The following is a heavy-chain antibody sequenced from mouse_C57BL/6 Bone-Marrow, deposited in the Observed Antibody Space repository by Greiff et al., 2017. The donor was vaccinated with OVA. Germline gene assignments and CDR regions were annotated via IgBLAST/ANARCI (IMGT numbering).Heavy chain of an antibody. D-gene: IGHD2-2*01. CDR3: ARSATMVTTGSYWYFDV. J-gene: IGHJ1*03. V-gene: IGHV1-54*01. Sequence: QVQLKESGAELVRPGTSVKVSCKASGYAFTNYLIEWVKQRPGQGLEWIGVINPGSGGTNYNEKFKGKATLTADKSSSTAYMQLSSLTSEDSAVYFCARSATMVTTGSYWYFDVWGTGTTVTVSS. CDR2: INPGSGGT. CDR1: GYAFTNYL.